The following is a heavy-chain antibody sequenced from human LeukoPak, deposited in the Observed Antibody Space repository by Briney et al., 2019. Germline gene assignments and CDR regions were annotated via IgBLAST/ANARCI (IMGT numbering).Heavy chain of an antibody. CDR3: ARGYGGNSEAFDI. D-gene: IGHD4-23*01. V-gene: IGHV1-69*06. CDR1: GGTFSSYA. J-gene: IGHJ3*02. Sequence: SVKVSCKASGGTFSSYAISWVRQAPGQGLGWMGRIIPIFGTANYAQKFQGRVTITADKSTSTAYMELSSLRSEDTAVYYCARGYGGNSEAFDIWGQGTMVTVSS. CDR2: IIPIFGTA.